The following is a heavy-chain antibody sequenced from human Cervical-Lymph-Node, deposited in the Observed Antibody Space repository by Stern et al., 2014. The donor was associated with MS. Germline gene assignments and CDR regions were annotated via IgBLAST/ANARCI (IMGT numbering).Heavy chain of an antibody. D-gene: IGHD1-7*01. Sequence: VQLLESGGGVVQPGRSLRLSCAASGFTFSNYGMHWVRQAPGKGLEGLAVIWYDGNKKYYADSVKGRFTISRDNSKNTLFLQMSSLTAEDTALYYCARGNWNYEGMGYWGQGTLVTVSS. CDR2: IWYDGNKK. CDR1: GFTFSNYG. CDR3: ARGNWNYEGMGY. V-gene: IGHV3-33*01. J-gene: IGHJ4*02.